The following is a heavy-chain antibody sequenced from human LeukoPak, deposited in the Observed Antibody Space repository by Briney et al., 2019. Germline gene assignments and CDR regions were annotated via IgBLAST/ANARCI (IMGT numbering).Heavy chain of an antibody. CDR2: IYYSGST. V-gene: IGHV4-59*01. Sequence: SETLSLTCTVSDGSISSYHWTWIRQPPGKGLEWIGYIYYSGSTNYNPSLKSRVTMSIDMSKNQFSLKLSSVTAADTAVYYCARGHLDFSSSHGYYYYYMDVWGKGTTVTVSS. J-gene: IGHJ6*03. CDR3: ARGHLDFSSSHGYYYYYMDV. CDR1: DGSISSYH. D-gene: IGHD6-6*01.